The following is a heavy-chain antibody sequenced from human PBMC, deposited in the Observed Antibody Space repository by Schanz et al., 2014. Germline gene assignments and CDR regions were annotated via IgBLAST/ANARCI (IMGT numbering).Heavy chain of an antibody. CDR1: GFAFSSYG. CDR3: ARDFLLEQLGYSHYYYAMDV. Sequence: EVHLLDSGGGLVQPGGSLRLSCLASGFAFSSYGMNWLRQAPGKGLEWVSAISGSGGSTYYADSVRGRFTISRDNAENTLFLQMNSLRAEDTAVYYCARDFLLEQLGYSHYYYAMDVWGQGTTVTVSS. D-gene: IGHD2-15*01. J-gene: IGHJ6*02. CDR2: ISGSGGST. V-gene: IGHV3-23*01.